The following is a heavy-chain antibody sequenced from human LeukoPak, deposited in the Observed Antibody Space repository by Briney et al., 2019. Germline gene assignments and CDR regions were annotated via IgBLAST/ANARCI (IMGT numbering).Heavy chain of an antibody. CDR2: IKQDGSEK. CDR1: GFTFSSYW. J-gene: IGHJ4*02. CDR3: ARGVRPSPSSGWYFHFDY. D-gene: IGHD6-19*01. V-gene: IGHV3-7*01. Sequence: GGSLRLSCAASGFTFSSYWMSWVRQAPGKGLEWVANIKQDGSEKYYVDSVKGRFTISRDNAKNSLYLQMNSLRAEDTAVYYCARGVRPSPSSGWYFHFDYWGQGTLVTASS.